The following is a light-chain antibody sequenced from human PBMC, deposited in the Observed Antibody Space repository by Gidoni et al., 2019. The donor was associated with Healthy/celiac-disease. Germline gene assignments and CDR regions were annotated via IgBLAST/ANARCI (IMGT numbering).Light chain of an antibody. CDR2: FDS. J-gene: IGLJ2*01. CDR3: QVWDSSSDHSV. CDR1: NIGSKS. Sequence: SYVLTQPPAVAVAPGKTARITCGGNNIGSKSVHWYQQKPGQTPVLVIYFDSARPSGIPGRLSCSNSGNTATPTISRVEAGDEAYYYCQVWDSSSDHSVFGGGTKLTVL. V-gene: IGLV3-21*04.